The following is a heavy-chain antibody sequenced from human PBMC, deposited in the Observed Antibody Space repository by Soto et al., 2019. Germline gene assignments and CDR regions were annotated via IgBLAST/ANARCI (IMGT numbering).Heavy chain of an antibody. D-gene: IGHD2-2*01. CDR1: EFMFSSYA. CDR3: ARAARYCTSASCSSYYYFAMDV. Sequence: GGSLRLSCAASEFMFSSYAMSWVRQAPGQGLEWVSAISGGSRDSTHYADSVKGRFTVSRDNSKNTLFLQLNSLRADDSAVYYCARAARYCTSASCSSYYYFAMDVWGQGTTVTVSS. V-gene: IGHV3-23*01. J-gene: IGHJ6*02. CDR2: ISGGSRDST.